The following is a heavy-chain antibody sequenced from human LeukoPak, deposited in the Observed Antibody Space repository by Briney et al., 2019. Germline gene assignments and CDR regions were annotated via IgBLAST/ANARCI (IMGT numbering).Heavy chain of an antibody. Sequence: GGSLRLSCAASGLTFSNYWMSWVRQGPGKGLEWVANIKQDGSEKYYIDSVKGRFTISRDNAKNSVYLQMNRLRAEDTAVYYCARVRREMKRSLGRTTEYSYYYYMDVWGKGTTVTVSS. J-gene: IGHJ6*03. V-gene: IGHV3-7*01. D-gene: IGHD1/OR15-1a*01. CDR1: GLTFSNYW. CDR2: IKQDGSEK. CDR3: ARVRREMKRSLGRTTEYSYYYYMDV.